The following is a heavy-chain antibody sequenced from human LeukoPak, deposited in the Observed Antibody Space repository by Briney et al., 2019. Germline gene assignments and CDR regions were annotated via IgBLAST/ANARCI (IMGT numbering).Heavy chain of an antibody. Sequence: SETLSLTCTVSGGSITSNYWSWIRQPPGKGLEWIGYVYYSGNTNYNPSLKSRVTISVDTSKNQFSLKLSSVTAADTAVYYCARALYGTNWFDPWGQGTLVTVSS. CDR3: ARALYGTNWFDP. J-gene: IGHJ5*02. CDR1: GGSITSNY. CDR2: VYYSGNT. V-gene: IGHV4-59*01. D-gene: IGHD1-7*01.